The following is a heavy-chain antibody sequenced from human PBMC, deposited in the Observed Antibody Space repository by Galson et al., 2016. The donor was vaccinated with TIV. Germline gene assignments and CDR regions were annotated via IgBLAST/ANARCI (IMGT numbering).Heavy chain of an antibody. J-gene: IGHJ5*02. CDR1: GGSISSYY. Sequence: LTCTVSGGSISSYYWSWIRQPAGKGLEWIGRIYSSGSTKYNTSLKSRVTMSVGTSKNQFSLNLKSVTAADTAVYYCARQSLAVAGAPFDPWGQGTLVTVSS. CDR2: IYSSGST. CDR3: ARQSLAVAGAPFDP. V-gene: IGHV4-4*07. D-gene: IGHD6-19*01.